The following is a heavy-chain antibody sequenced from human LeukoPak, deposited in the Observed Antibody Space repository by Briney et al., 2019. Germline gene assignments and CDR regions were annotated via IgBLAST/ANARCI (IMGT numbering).Heavy chain of an antibody. D-gene: IGHD3-10*01. CDR2: MNPNSGNT. Sequence: GASVTVSCKASGYTFTSYDINWVRQAAGQGLEWMGWMNPNSGNTGYAQKFQGRVTMTRNTSISTAYMELSSLRSEDTAVYYCARISGSYYSPSDYWGQGTLVTVSS. CDR1: GYTFTSYD. V-gene: IGHV1-8*01. J-gene: IGHJ4*02. CDR3: ARISGSYYSPSDY.